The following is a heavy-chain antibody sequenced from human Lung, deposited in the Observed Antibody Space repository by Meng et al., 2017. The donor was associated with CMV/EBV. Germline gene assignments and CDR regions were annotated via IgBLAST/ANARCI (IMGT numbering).Heavy chain of an antibody. CDR3: ARGRRSGELLTFQSAFDI. D-gene: IGHD2-15*01. CDR1: GGTFSSYA. J-gene: IGHJ3*02. CDR2: IIPIFGTA. V-gene: IGHV1-69*05. Sequence: SXXVSXKASGGTFSSYAISWVRQAPGQGLEWMGGIIPIFGTANYAQKFQGRVTITTDESTSTAYMELSSLRSEDTAVYYCARGRRSGELLTFQSAFDIWGQGXMVTVSS.